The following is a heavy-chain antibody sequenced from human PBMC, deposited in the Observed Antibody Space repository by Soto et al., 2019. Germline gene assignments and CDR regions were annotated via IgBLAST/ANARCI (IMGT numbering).Heavy chain of an antibody. V-gene: IGHV3-74*01. J-gene: IGHJ4*02. Sequence: PGGSLRLSCAASGFTFRNYWMHWFRQVPGKGLVWVSRINTDGSDTNYADSVKGRFTISRDNGKNTLYLQMNSLRAEDTALYYCARDGDFSSWSFDSWGQGTLVTVSS. CDR2: INTDGSDT. CDR3: ARDGDFSSWSFDS. D-gene: IGHD6-13*01. CDR1: GFTFRNYW.